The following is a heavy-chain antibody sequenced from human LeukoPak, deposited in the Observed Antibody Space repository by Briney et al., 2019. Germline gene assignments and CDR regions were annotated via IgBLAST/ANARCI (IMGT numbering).Heavy chain of an antibody. V-gene: IGHV1-18*01. CDR1: GYTLTSYD. J-gene: IGHJ3*01. CDR3: AREEGAPIAAANV. D-gene: IGHD6-13*01. CDR2: ISAS. Sequence: ASVKVSCKASGYTLTSYDISWVRQAPGQGLEWMGWISASQKFQGRVTMTTDTSTSTAYMELRSLRSDDTAVYYCAREEGAPIAAANVWGLGTMVTVSS.